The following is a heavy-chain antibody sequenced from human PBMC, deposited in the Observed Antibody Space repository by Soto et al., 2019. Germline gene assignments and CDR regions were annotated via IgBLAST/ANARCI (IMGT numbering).Heavy chain of an antibody. CDR3: ARLEYYDSSGYYPFDY. CDR1: GGSISSSSYY. J-gene: IGHJ4*02. Sequence: PSETLSLTCTVSGGSISSSSYYWVWIRHPPGKGLEWIGSIYYSGSTYYNPSLKSRVTISVDTSKNQFSLKLSSVTAADTAVYYCARLEYYDSSGYYPFDYWGRGTLVTVSS. D-gene: IGHD3-22*01. CDR2: IYYSGST. V-gene: IGHV4-39*01.